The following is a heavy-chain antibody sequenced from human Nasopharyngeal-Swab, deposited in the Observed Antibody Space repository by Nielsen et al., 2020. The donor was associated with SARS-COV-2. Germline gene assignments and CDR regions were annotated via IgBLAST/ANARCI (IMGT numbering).Heavy chain of an antibody. D-gene: IGHD2-2*01. V-gene: IGHV3-7*03. CDR1: GFNFNTSW. J-gene: IGHJ4*02. CDR3: AHYASAAY. CDR2: INPDGSEM. Sequence: GESLKISCADSGFNFNTSWMTWVRQAPGKGLEWVANINPDGSEMQYVDSVKGRFTISRDNAENSLYLHMNSLRGDDTAVYYCAHYASAAYWGQGTLVIVSS.